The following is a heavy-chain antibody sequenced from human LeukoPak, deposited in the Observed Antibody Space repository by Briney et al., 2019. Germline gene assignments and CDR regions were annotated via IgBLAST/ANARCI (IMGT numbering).Heavy chain of an antibody. CDR2: ITADSGTT. J-gene: IGHJ3*02. D-gene: IGHD2-2*01. CDR1: GFTFSTKS. Sequence: PGGSLRLSCAVSGFTFSTKSMNWVRQAPGKGLEWVSYITADSGTTYYADSVKGRFTISRGNAKNSLYLQMNSLRDEDTAVYYCARVGVVPAAIPDGFDIWGQGTMVTVSS. CDR3: ARVGVVPAAIPDGFDI. V-gene: IGHV3-48*02.